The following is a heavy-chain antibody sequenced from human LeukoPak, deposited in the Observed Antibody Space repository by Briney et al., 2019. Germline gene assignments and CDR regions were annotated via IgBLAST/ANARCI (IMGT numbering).Heavy chain of an antibody. D-gene: IGHD3-10*01. J-gene: IGHJ4*01. CDR3: ARDLADGSGSYYSRPLDY. CDR2: ISYSGST. Sequence: SETLSLTCTVSGGSISTYYWSWIRQPPGKGPEWIGYISYSGSTKFNPSLRSRVTISADTSKNQISLKLNSVTAADTAVYYCARDLADGSGSYYSRPLDYWGQGTLVTVSS. V-gene: IGHV4-59*01. CDR1: GGSISTYY.